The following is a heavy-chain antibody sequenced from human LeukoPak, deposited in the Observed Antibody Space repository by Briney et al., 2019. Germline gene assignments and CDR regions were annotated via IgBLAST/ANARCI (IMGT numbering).Heavy chain of an antibody. D-gene: IGHD7-27*01. V-gene: IGHV3-74*01. CDR1: SFTFSNYW. J-gene: IGHJ4*02. CDR3: AREPKLGLYYFDY. CDR2: IDSDGISA. Sequence: PGGSLRLSCAASSFTFSNYWMHWVRHAPGKGLVWVSRIDSDGISATYADSVKGRFTISRDNAKNTLYLQMNSLRAEDTAMYYCAREPKLGLYYFDYWGQGTLVTVSS.